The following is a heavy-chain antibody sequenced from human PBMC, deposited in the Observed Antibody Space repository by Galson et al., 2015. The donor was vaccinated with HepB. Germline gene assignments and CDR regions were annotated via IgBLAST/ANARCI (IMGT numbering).Heavy chain of an antibody. V-gene: IGHV5-51*01. CDR1: GYSFTSYW. D-gene: IGHD6-19*01. J-gene: IGHJ4*02. CDR2: IYPGDYDT. CDR3: ARHEYSSGWYDELDY. Sequence: QSGAEVKKPGESLKISCKGSGYSFTSYWIGWVRQMPGKGLEWMGIIYPGDYDTRYSPSFQGQVTISADKSISTAYLQWSSLKASDTAMYYCARHEYSSGWYDELDYWGQGTLVTVSS.